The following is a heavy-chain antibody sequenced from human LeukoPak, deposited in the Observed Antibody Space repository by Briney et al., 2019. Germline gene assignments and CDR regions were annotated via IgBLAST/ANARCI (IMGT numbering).Heavy chain of an antibody. J-gene: IGHJ5*02. CDR2: IYYSGST. CDR3: ARAIVGVTRGFDP. V-gene: IGHV4-39*07. CDR1: GGSISSSSYY. Sequence: PSETLSLTCTVSGGSISSSSYYWGWIRQPPGKGLEWIGSIYYSGSTYYNAPLKSRVTISVDTSKNQFSLKLSSVTAADTAVYYCARAIVGVTRGFDPWGQGTLVTVSS. D-gene: IGHD1-26*01.